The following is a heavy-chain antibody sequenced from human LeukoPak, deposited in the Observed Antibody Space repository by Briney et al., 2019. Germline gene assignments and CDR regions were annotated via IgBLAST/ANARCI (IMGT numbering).Heavy chain of an antibody. D-gene: IGHD3-22*01. CDR2: IYYSGST. Sequence: SETLSLTCAVSGGSISSYYWSWIRQPPGKGLEWIGYIYYSGSTNYNPSLKSRVTISVDKSKNQFSLKLSSVTAADTAVYYCARAENYYDSSGYSIIFDYWGQGTLVTVSS. J-gene: IGHJ4*02. CDR3: ARAENYYDSSGYSIIFDY. CDR1: GGSISSYY. V-gene: IGHV4-59*12.